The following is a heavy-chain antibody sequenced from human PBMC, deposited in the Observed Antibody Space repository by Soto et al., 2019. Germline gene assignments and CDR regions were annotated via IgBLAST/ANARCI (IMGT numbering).Heavy chain of an antibody. V-gene: IGHV3-30*03. D-gene: IGHD1-26*01. Sequence: GGSLRLSCAASGFTFSSYGMHWVRQAPGKGLEWVAVISYDGSNKYYADSVKGRFTISRDNSKNTLYLQMNSLRAEDTAVYYCARIGGLSRWQWLEGIVGATAFDYWGQGTLVTVSS. CDR1: GFTFSSYG. J-gene: IGHJ4*02. CDR2: ISYDGSNK. CDR3: ARIGGLSRWQWLEGIVGATAFDY.